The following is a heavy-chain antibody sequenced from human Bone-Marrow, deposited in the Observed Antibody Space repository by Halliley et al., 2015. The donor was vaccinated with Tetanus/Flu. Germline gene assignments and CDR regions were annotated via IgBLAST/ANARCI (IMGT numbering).Heavy chain of an antibody. J-gene: IGHJ5*02. CDR3: ARDQGETRYYDGSGFHNWFDP. V-gene: IGHV4-59*01. CDR2: GSA. D-gene: IGHD3-22*01. Sequence: GSANYNPSLKSRVTISVDTSKTQFSLKLTSVTAADTAVYYCARDQGETRYYDGSGFHNWFDPWGQGTLVTVSS.